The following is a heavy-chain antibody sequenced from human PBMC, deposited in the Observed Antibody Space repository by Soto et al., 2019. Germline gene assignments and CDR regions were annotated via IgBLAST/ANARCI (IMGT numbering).Heavy chain of an antibody. CDR3: AKELYDSSGYYGNFDY. Sequence: LRLSCAASGFTFSSYGMHWVRQAPGKGLEWVAVISYDGSNKYYADSVKGRFTISRDNSKNTLYLQMDSLRAEDTAVYYCAKELYDSSGYYGNFDYWGQGTLVTVSS. V-gene: IGHV3-30*18. CDR2: ISYDGSNK. J-gene: IGHJ4*02. D-gene: IGHD3-22*01. CDR1: GFTFSSYG.